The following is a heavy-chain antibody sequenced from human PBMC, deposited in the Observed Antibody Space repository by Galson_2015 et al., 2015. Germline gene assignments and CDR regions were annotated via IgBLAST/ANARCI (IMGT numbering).Heavy chain of an antibody. J-gene: IGHJ4*01. CDR1: GFSFGSYA. CDR3: AKDRSGYSAFDY. CDR2: ISGSGGGT. D-gene: IGHD6-13*01. Sequence: SLRLSCAASGFSFGSYAISWVRQAPGKGLEWVSAISGSGGGTYYADSAKGRFTISRDASKNTLYLQMNSLRAEDTAVYYCAKDRSGYSAFDYWGQGTLVTVSS. V-gene: IGHV3-23*01.